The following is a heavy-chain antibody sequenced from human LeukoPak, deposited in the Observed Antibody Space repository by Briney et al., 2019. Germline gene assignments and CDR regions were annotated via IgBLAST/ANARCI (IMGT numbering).Heavy chain of an antibody. V-gene: IGHV4-30-4*08. CDR2: IYYSGST. CDR1: GGSISSGDYY. J-gene: IGHJ4*02. CDR3: ARGDITVVTTADY. D-gene: IGHD4-23*01. Sequence: SETLSLTCTVSGGSISSGDYYWLWIRQPPGKGREGIGYIYYSGSTYYNPSIKSRVTISVETSKTKFSLKLSSVTAAETAVYYCARGDITVVTTADYWGQGTLVTVSS.